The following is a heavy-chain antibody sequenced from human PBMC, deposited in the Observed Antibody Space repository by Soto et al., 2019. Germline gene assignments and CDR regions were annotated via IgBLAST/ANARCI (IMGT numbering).Heavy chain of an antibody. J-gene: IGHJ4*02. D-gene: IGHD6-13*01. Sequence: EVQLWESAGGLVQPGGSLRLSRAASGFTFSNYAMSWIRQGPVQGQEWVSGISGRGDKTFYADSVKGLFTISKDNSKNTLYMQWVRLRAEDTALYYCAKDVPGRSYISTFDYWCQGTRV. V-gene: IGHV3-23*01. CDR2: ISGRGDKT. CDR1: GFTFSNYA. CDR3: AKDVPGRSYISTFDY.